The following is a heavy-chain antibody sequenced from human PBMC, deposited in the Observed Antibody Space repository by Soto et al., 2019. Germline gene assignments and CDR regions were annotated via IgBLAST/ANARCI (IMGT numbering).Heavy chain of an antibody. D-gene: IGHD2-8*01. CDR2: IIPIFGTA. V-gene: IGHV1-69*13. CDR1: GGGLSSDA. Sequence: PVKGACKAAGGGLSSDASSWGRQAPGQGLEWMGGIIPIFGTANYAQKFQGRVTITADESTSTAYMELSSLRSEDTAVYYCARSRGVFDWFDPWGQGTLVTVSS. J-gene: IGHJ5*02. CDR3: ARSRGVFDWFDP.